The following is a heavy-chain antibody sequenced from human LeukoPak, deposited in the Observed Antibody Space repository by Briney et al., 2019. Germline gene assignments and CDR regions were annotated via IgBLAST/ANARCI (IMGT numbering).Heavy chain of an antibody. V-gene: IGHV4-39*07. Sequence: PSETLSLTCTVSGGSISSNSYYWGWIRQSPGKGLEWIGSIYYSGSTHYNPSLKSRVTISVDTSKNQFSLKLSSVTAADTAVYYCARGVRGPLLDFDYWGQGTLVTVPS. CDR2: IYYSGST. D-gene: IGHD3-10*01. CDR1: GGSISSNSYY. J-gene: IGHJ4*02. CDR3: ARGVRGPLLDFDY.